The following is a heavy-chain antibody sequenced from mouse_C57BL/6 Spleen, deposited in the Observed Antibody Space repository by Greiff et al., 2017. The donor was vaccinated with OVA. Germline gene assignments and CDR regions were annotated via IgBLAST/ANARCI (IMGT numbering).Heavy chain of an antibody. Sequence: QVQLKESGPELVKPGASVKISCKASGYAFSSSWMNWVKQRPGKGLEWIGRIYPGDGDTNYNGKFKGKATLTADKSSSTAYMQLSSLTSEDSAVYFCAREGGTAQAKDYWGQGTTLTVSS. CDR1: GYAFSSSW. CDR2: IYPGDGDT. J-gene: IGHJ2*01. V-gene: IGHV1-82*01. CDR3: AREGGTAQAKDY. D-gene: IGHD3-2*02.